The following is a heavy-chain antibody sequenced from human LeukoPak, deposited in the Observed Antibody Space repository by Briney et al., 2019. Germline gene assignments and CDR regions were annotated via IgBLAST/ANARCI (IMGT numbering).Heavy chain of an antibody. CDR1: GFTFSNYG. CDR2: IWYDGSNK. J-gene: IGHJ4*02. CDR3: AKELQAAGTYFEY. V-gene: IGHV3-33*06. D-gene: IGHD6-13*01. Sequence: QPGRSLRLSCAASGFTFSNYGMHWVRQAPGKGLEWVAVIWYDGSNKYYADSVKGRFTISRDISKNTPYLQMNSLRAEDTAVYYCAKELQAAGTYFEYWGQGTLVTVSS.